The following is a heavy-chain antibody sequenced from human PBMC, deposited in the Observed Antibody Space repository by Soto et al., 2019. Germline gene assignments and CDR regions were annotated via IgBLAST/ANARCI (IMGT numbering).Heavy chain of an antibody. Sequence: GGSLRLSCAASGFTFSSYSMNWVRQAPGKGLEWVSYISSSSSTIYYADSVKGRFTISRDNAKNSLYLQMNSLRAEDTAVYYCARDWTTGTTPSDYWGQGTLVTVSS. D-gene: IGHD1-1*01. V-gene: IGHV3-48*01. CDR1: GFTFSSYS. J-gene: IGHJ4*02. CDR2: ISSSSSTI. CDR3: ARDWTTGTTPSDY.